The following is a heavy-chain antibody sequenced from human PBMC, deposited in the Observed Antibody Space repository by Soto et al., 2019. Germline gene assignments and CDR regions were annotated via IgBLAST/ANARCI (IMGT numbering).Heavy chain of an antibody. CDR3: ARVAFDWFSPDY. J-gene: IGHJ4*02. V-gene: IGHV1-18*01. CDR1: GYTFTSYG. D-gene: IGHD3-9*01. Sequence: ASVKVSFKASGYTFTSYGISWVQQAPGQGLEWMGWISAYNGNTNYAQKLQGRVTMTTDTSTSTAYMELRSLRSYDTAVYYCARVAFDWFSPDYWGQGTLVTVSS. CDR2: ISAYNGNT.